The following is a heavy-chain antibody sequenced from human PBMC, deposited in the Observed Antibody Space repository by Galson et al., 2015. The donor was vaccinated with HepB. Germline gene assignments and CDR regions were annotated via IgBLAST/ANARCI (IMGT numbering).Heavy chain of an antibody. V-gene: IGHV1-3*01. CDR3: ARDRARIAAAGTAPFY. J-gene: IGHJ4*02. Sequence: SVKVSCKASGYTFTSYAMHWVRQAPGQRLEWMGWINAGNGNTKYSQKFQGRVTITRDTSASTAYMELSSLRSEDTAVYYCARDRARIAAAGTAPFYWGQGTLVTVSS. CDR2: INAGNGNT. D-gene: IGHD6-13*01. CDR1: GYTFTSYA.